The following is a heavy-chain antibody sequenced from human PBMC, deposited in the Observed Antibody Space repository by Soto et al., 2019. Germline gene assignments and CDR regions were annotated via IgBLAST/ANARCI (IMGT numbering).Heavy chain of an antibody. Sequence: SVKVSCKASGGTFSSYTISWVRQAPGQGLEWMGRIIPILGIANYAQKFQGRVTITADKSTSTAYMELSSLRSEDTAVYYCARDLQDCSSTSCYYSRWGQGTLVTVSS. CDR1: GGTFSSYT. V-gene: IGHV1-69*04. CDR3: ARDLQDCSSTSCYYSR. J-gene: IGHJ4*02. CDR2: IIPILGIA. D-gene: IGHD2-2*01.